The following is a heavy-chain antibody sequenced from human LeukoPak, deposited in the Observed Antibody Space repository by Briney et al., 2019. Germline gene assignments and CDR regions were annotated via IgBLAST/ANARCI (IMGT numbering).Heavy chain of an antibody. Sequence: SETLSLTCGVSGGAITNYHWNWIRQAPGKGLEWLGYIYYTGSTTYNPSVKSRITISLDTSKKQISLKLRSVTAADTAVYYCARRGFWGEPRPFDYWGQGSLVTVSS. CDR1: GGAITNYH. J-gene: IGHJ4*02. CDR3: ARRGFWGEPRPFDY. D-gene: IGHD3-3*01. V-gene: IGHV4-59*01. CDR2: IYYTGST.